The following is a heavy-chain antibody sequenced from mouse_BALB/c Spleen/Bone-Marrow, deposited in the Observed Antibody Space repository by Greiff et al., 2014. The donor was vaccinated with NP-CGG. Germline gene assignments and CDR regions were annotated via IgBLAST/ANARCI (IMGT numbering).Heavy chain of an antibody. D-gene: IGHD5-5*01. Sequence: VQLKQSGAELVKPGASVKLSCTASGFNIKDTYIYWVKQRPEQGLEWVGRIDPASGNTKYDPKFQGKATIAADTSSNTAYLQLSSLTSEDTAVYYCSRGYYDYLFALDYWGHGTSVTVSS. CDR1: GFNIKDTY. CDR2: IDPASGNT. CDR3: SRGYYDYLFALDY. J-gene: IGHJ4*01. V-gene: IGHV14-3*02.